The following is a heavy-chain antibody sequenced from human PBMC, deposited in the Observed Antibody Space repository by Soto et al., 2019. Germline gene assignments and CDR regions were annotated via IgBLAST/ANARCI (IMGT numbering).Heavy chain of an antibody. Sequence: SETLSLTCTVSGGSISSYYWSWIRQPAGKGLEWIGRIYTSGSTNYNPSLKSRVTMSVDTSKNQFSLKLSSVTAADTAVYYCAQTATVYCYYGMDVWGQGTTVTVSS. J-gene: IGHJ6*02. CDR1: GGSISSYY. CDR2: IYTSGST. V-gene: IGHV4-4*07. CDR3: AQTATVYCYYGMDV. D-gene: IGHD1-1*01.